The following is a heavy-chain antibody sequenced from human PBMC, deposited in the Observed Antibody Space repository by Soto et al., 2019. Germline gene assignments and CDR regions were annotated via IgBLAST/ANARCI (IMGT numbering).Heavy chain of an antibody. CDR2: ITYDGSNK. CDR1: GFTFSSYA. V-gene: IGHV3-30-3*01. Sequence: GGSLRLSCAASGFTFSSYAMHWIRQAPGKGLEWVAVITYDGSNKYYADSVKGRFTISRDNSKNTLYLQINSLRAEDTAVYYCAREAGRDGYNYEGHYYYGMDVWGQGTTVTVSS. D-gene: IGHD5-12*01. J-gene: IGHJ6*02. CDR3: AREAGRDGYNYEGHYYYGMDV.